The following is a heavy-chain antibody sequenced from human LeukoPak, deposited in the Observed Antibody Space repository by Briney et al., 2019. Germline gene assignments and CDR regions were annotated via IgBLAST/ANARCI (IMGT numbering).Heavy chain of an antibody. V-gene: IGHV4-34*01. CDR2: INHSGST. D-gene: IGHD3-22*01. CDR3: ARGYYYHSSGNAAFDF. J-gene: IGHJ4*02. Sequence: PSETLSLTCVVYGGSFSGYYWSWIRQPPGKGLEWIGKINHSGSTNYNPSLKSRVTISVDTSKNQFSLKLSSVTAADTAVYYCARGYYYHSSGNAAFDFWGQGTLVTVSS. CDR1: GGSFSGYY.